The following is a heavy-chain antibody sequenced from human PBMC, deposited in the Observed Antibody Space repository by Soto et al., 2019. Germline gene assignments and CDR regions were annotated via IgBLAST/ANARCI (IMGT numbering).Heavy chain of an antibody. CDR3: SRENWFQDY. Sequence: EVQLVESGGGLVQPGGSLRLSCAASGFTFSTYYMTWVRQAPGKGLEWVASIKNDGSEQYYVDSVKGRFTICRDTAKDSVYLQMNSLRAGDPALYYCSRENWFQDYWGQGTLVTVSS. CDR1: GFTFSTYY. CDR2: IKNDGSEQ. J-gene: IGHJ4*02. D-gene: IGHD3-10*01. V-gene: IGHV3-7*03.